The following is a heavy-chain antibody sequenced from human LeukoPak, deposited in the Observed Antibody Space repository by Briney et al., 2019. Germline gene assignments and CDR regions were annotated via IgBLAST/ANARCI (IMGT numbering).Heavy chain of an antibody. CDR3: ARDGPGFGYFDH. CDR2: ISTYNGGT. V-gene: IGHV1-18*01. J-gene: IGHJ4*02. CDR1: GYIFTDYH. D-gene: IGHD3-16*01. Sequence: ASVKVSCKTSGYIFTDYHSNWLRQAPGQGLEWIRWISTYNGGTKFLRKFQGRVTLTTDTSTTTGYMELRSLTSDDTAVYYCARDGPGFGYFDHWGQGTVVTVSS.